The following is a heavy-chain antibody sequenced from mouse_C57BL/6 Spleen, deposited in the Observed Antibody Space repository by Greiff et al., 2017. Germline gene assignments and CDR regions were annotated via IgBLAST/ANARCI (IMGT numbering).Heavy chain of an antibody. V-gene: IGHV1-18*01. Sequence: VQLKESGPELVKPGASVKIPCKASGYTFTDYNMDWVKQSHGKSLEWIGDINPNNGGTIYNQKFKGKATLTVDKSSSTAYMELRSLTSEDTAVYYCAREGLRLWGYAMDYWGQGTSVTVSS. CDR2: INPNNGGT. D-gene: IGHD2-4*01. CDR3: AREGLRLWGYAMDY. J-gene: IGHJ4*01. CDR1: GYTFTDYN.